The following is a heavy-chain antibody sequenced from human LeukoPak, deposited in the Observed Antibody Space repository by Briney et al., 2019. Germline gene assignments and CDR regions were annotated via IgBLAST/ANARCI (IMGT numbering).Heavy chain of an antibody. J-gene: IGHJ4*02. Sequence: ASVKVSCKASGYTFTGYYMHWVRQAPGQGLEWMGWINPNSGGTNYAQKFQGRVTMTRDTSISTAYMELSRLRSDDTAVYYCASVSEELPSSGYSYYFDYWGQGTLVTVSS. D-gene: IGHD3-22*01. V-gene: IGHV1-2*02. CDR1: GYTFTGYY. CDR3: ASVSEELPSSGYSYYFDY. CDR2: INPNSGGT.